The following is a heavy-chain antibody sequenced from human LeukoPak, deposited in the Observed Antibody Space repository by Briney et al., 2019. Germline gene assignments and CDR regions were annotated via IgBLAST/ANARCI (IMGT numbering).Heavy chain of an antibody. J-gene: IGHJ4*02. CDR1: GYIFTSYW. D-gene: IGHD4-17*01. CDR2: IDPSDSYT. V-gene: IGHV5-10-1*01. Sequence: GASLKISCKGSGYIFTSYWISWVRQMPGKGLEWMGRIDPSDSYTNYSPSFQGHVTISADKSISTAYLQWSSLKASDTAMYYCASNYGDYEGDFDYWGQGTLVTVSS. CDR3: ASNYGDYEGDFDY.